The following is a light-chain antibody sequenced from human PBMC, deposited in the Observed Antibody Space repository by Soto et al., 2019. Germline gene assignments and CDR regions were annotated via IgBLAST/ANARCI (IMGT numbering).Light chain of an antibody. Sequence: QSALTQPPSASGSPGQSVAISCTGTSSDVGGYNYVSWYQQHPGKAPKLMIYEVNKRPSGVPDRFSGSKSGNTASLTVSGLQAEDEADYYCSSDAGSSNVFGTGTQLTVL. V-gene: IGLV2-8*01. CDR3: SSDAGSSNV. J-gene: IGLJ1*01. CDR2: EVN. CDR1: SSDVGGYNY.